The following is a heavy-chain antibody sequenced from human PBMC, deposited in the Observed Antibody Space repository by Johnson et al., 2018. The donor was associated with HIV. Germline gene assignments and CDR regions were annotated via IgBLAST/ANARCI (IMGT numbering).Heavy chain of an antibody. Sequence: VQLVESGGGLVQPGGSLRLSCAASGFTFSSYWMSWVRQAPGKGLEWVANIKQDGSEKYYVDSVKGRFTISRDNAKNSLYLQMNSLRAEDTAVYYCARDAKYYYDSSGYYYEHDAFDIWGQGTMVTVSS. J-gene: IGHJ3*02. CDR1: GFTFSSYW. V-gene: IGHV3-7*03. D-gene: IGHD3-22*01. CDR2: IKQDGSEK. CDR3: ARDAKYYYDSSGYYYEHDAFDI.